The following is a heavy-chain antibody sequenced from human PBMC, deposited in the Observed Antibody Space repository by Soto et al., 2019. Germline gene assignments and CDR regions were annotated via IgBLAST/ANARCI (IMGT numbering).Heavy chain of an antibody. J-gene: IGHJ5*02. Sequence: SETLSLTCTVSGGSISSYYWSWIRQPPGKGLEWIGYIHYSGSTNYNPSLKSRVTISVDTSKNQFSLKLSSVTAADTAVYYCARGRIGVRTYYDFWSGYGLRYNWFDPWGQGTLVTVSS. CDR1: GGSISSYY. CDR2: IHYSGST. D-gene: IGHD3-3*01. CDR3: ARGRIGVRTYYDFWSGYGLRYNWFDP. V-gene: IGHV4-59*01.